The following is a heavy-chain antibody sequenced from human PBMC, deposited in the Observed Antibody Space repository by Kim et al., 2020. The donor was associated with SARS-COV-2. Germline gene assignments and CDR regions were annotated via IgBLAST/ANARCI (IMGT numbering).Heavy chain of an antibody. CDR3: LVRKDYYHVY. J-gene: IGHJ4*02. D-gene: IGHD1-26*01. CDR1: GFTFSSYS. Sequence: GGSLRLSCAASGFTFSSYSMNWVRQAPGKGLEWVSYISSSSSTIYYADSVKGRFTISRDNAKNSLYLQMNSLRDEDTAVYYCLVRKDYYHVYWGQGTLVTVSS. V-gene: IGHV3-48*02. CDR2: ISSSSSTI.